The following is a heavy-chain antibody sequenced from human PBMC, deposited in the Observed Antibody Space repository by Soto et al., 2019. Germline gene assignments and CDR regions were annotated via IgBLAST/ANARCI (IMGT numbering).Heavy chain of an antibody. CDR2: IYYSGST. CDR1: GGSISSYY. CDR3: ARGDYGDSQYYYYYYGMDV. D-gene: IGHD4-17*01. V-gene: IGHV4-59*01. J-gene: IGHJ6*02. Sequence: SETLSLTCTVSGGSISSYYWSWIRQPPGKGLEWIGYIYYSGSTNYNPSLKSRVTISVDTSKNQFSLKLSSVTAADTAVYYCARGDYGDSQYYYYYYGMDVWGQGTTVTVSS.